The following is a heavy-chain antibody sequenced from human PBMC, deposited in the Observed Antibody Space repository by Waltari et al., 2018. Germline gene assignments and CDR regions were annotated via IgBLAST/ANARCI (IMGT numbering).Heavy chain of an antibody. CDR2: ISSSSSYI. CDR1: GVTVGGYR. V-gene: IGHV3-21*01. J-gene: IGHJ3*02. Sequence: EVQLVESGGGVVTRGGYMRLSCAASGVTVGGYRMNWVSHAPGKGLEWVSSISSSSSYIDYADSVKGRFTISRDNAKNSLYLQMNSLRAEDTAVYYCARVGFRGSVAFDIWGQGTMVTVSS. D-gene: IGHD3-10*01. CDR3: ARVGFRGSVAFDI.